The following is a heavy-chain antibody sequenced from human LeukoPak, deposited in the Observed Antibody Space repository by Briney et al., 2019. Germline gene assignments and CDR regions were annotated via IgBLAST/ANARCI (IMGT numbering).Heavy chain of an antibody. V-gene: IGHV1-69*04. CDR1: GGAFSSYT. J-gene: IGHJ5*02. CDR3: ARDQVDSRAPWFDP. Sequence: SVKVSCKASGGAFSSYTISWVRQAPGQGLEWMGRIIPILGIANYAQKFQGRVTITADKSTSTAYMELSSLRSEDTAVYYCARDQVDSRAPWFDPWGQGTLVTVSS. D-gene: IGHD3-22*01. CDR2: IIPILGIA.